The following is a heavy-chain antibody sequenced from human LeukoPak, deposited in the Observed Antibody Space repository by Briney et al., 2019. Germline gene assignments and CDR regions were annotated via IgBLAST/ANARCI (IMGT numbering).Heavy chain of an antibody. D-gene: IGHD1-26*01. Sequence: PSETLSLTCTVSGGSISSYYWSWIRQPPGKGLEWIGYIYYSGSTNYNPSLKSRVTISVDTSKNQFSLKLSSVTAADTAVYYCARSGSYGPNFAYWGQGTLVTVSS. J-gene: IGHJ4*02. CDR2: IYYSGST. CDR1: GGSISSYY. CDR3: ARSGSYGPNFAY. V-gene: IGHV4-59*08.